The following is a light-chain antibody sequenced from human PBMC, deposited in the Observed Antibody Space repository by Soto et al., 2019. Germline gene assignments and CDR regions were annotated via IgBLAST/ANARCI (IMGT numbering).Light chain of an antibody. CDR2: KAS. V-gene: IGKV1-5*03. J-gene: IGKJ4*01. CDR1: QSINSW. CDR3: QQYESYPMT. Sequence: DSQMTQYPSTLSASVGDRVTITCRASQSINSWLAWYQQKPGKAPKLLISKASTLQSGVPPRLSGSGSGTEFTLTISSLQPDDFATYYCQQYESYPMTFGGGTKVEIK.